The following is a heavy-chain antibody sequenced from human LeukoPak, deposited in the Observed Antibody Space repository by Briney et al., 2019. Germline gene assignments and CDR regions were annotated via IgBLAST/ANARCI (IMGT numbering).Heavy chain of an antibody. CDR3: ATVGAVGARPNGY. V-gene: IGHV3-15*01. CDR1: GFSFSAAW. D-gene: IGHD1-26*01. Sequence: PGGSLRLSCATSGFSFSAAWMSWVRQAPGKGLEWIGLIRSEGGGGTADYAAPVKGRFTISRDDSRNTVYLQMNSLQTEDTAVYYCATVGAVGARPNGYWGQGTLVTVSS. J-gene: IGHJ4*02. CDR2: IRSEGGGGTA.